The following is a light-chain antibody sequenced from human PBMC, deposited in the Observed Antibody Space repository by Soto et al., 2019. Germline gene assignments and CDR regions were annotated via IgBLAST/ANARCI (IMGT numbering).Light chain of an antibody. CDR2: DAS. CDR1: QSVSSY. Sequence: ESVLTQSPATLSLSPGERATLSCRASQSVSSYLAWYQQKPGQAPRLLIYDASNRATGIPARFSGSGSGTDFTLTISSLEPEDFAVYYCQQRSNWTFGQGTKVELK. CDR3: QQRSNWT. J-gene: IGKJ1*01. V-gene: IGKV3-11*01.